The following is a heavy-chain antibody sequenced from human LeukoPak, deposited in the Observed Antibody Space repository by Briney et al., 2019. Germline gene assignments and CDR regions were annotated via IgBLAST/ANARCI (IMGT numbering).Heavy chain of an antibody. CDR3: ARDNSNFGWFDP. CDR1: GGSFSGYY. D-gene: IGHD4-11*01. CDR2: INHSGST. V-gene: IGHV4-34*01. J-gene: IGHJ5*02. Sequence: PSETLSLTCAVYGGSFSGYYWSWIRQPPGKGLEWIGEINHSGSTNYNPSLKSRVTISVDTSKNQFSLKLSSVTAADTAVYYCARDNSNFGWFDPWGQGTLVTVSS.